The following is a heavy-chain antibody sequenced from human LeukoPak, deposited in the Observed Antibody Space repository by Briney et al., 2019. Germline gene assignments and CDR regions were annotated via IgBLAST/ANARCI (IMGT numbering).Heavy chain of an antibody. CDR3: ARSYYDFGGYYYYGMDV. CDR1: GFTFSSYA. Sequence: ESGGSLRLSCAASGFTFSSYAMHWVRQAPGKGLEWVAFISYDGSNKYYADSVKGRFTISRDNSKNTLYLQMNSLRAEDTAVYYCARSYYDFGGYYYYGMDVWGQGTTVTVSS. V-gene: IGHV3-30-3*01. J-gene: IGHJ6*02. CDR2: ISYDGSNK. D-gene: IGHD3-3*01.